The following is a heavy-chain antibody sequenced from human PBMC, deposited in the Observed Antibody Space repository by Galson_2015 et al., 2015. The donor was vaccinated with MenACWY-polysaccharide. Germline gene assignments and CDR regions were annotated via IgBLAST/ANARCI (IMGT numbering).Heavy chain of an antibody. D-gene: IGHD2/OR15-2a*01. CDR1: GYTFSRYP. Sequence: SVKVSCKASGYTFSRYPIHWVRQAPGQRIEWMGWITGGNGDTKYSEKLQGRVSITKDTSANTVYMELSSLTYEDTAVGYCARHVIGGGYFDYWGQGTLVIVSS. CDR3: ARHVIGGGYFDY. J-gene: IGHJ4*02. CDR2: ITGGNGDT. V-gene: IGHV1-3*01.